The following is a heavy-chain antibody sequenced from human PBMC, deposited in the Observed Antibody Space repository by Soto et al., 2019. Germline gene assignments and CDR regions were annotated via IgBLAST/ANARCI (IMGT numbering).Heavy chain of an antibody. Sequence: EVQLLESGGGLVQPGGSLRLSCAASGFTFSSCAMNWVRQAPGKGLECVSAISATGGSAYHADSVRGRFTISRDNSKDTLYLQLNSLRAEDTAVYYCAHSAGYSSSWPKGGFDYWGQGTLVTVSS. J-gene: IGHJ4*02. D-gene: IGHD6-13*01. CDR1: GFTFSSCA. CDR2: ISATGGSA. V-gene: IGHV3-23*01. CDR3: AHSAGYSSSWPKGGFDY.